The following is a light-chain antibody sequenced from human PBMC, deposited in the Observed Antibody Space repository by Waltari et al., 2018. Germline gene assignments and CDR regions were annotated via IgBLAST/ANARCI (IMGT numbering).Light chain of an antibody. V-gene: IGKV3-20*01. J-gene: IGKJ2*03. Sequence: VILTQSPATLSLSPGERATLSCRASQSISRNLAWHQQKPGQAPRLLIYGVSNRASGIPDRFSGSGSGTEFTLTITSLEPEDFAVYYCQKFDFSPHSFGPWTKVEIK. CDR3: QKFDFSPHS. CDR2: GVS. CDR1: QSISRN.